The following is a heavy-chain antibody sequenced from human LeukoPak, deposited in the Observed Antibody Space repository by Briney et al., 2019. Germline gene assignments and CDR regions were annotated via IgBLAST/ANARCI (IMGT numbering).Heavy chain of an antibody. J-gene: IGHJ5*02. CDR2: IYYSGST. D-gene: IGHD3-3*01. Sequence: SETLSLTCSVSGDSVSGYYWSWIRQPPGKGLEWIGSIYYSGSTYYNPSLKSRVTISVDTSKNQFSLKLSSVTAADTAVYYCARQERYYDFWSGYRSNRFDPWGQGTLVTVSS. V-gene: IGHV4-59*05. CDR1: GDSVSGYY. CDR3: ARQERYYDFWSGYRSNRFDP.